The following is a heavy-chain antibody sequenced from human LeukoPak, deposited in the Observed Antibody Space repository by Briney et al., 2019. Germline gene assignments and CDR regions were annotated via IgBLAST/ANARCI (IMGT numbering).Heavy chain of an antibody. CDR1: GFTFSSYS. V-gene: IGHV3-21*01. D-gene: IGHD1-26*01. CDR2: ISSSSIYI. J-gene: IGHJ4*02. CDR3: ARDLIVGATSFDY. Sequence: GGSLRLSCAASGFTFSSYSMNWVRQAPGKGLEWVSSISSSSIYIYYADSVKGRFTISRDNAKNSLYLQMNSLRAEDTAVYYCARDLIVGATSFDYWGQGTLVTVSS.